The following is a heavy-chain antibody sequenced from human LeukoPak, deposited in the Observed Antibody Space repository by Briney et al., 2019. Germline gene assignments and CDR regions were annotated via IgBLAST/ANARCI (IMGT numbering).Heavy chain of an antibody. CDR3: ARQAGYASGWKSDYFGL. CDR2: IYTGGTA. D-gene: IGHD6-19*01. CDR1: GFTVSGSY. J-gene: IGHJ4*02. Sequence: PGGSLRLSCAASGFTVSGSYMHWIRQPPGKGLQWVSLIYTGGTAYYADSVKGRFTISRDDSKNTLYLQMNSLRADDTAMYFCARQAGYASGWKSDYFGLWGQGTLVTVSS. V-gene: IGHV3-53*01.